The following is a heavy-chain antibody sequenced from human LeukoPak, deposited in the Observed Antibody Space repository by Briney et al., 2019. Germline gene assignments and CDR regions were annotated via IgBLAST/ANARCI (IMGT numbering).Heavy chain of an antibody. D-gene: IGHD5-18*01. Sequence: HPGGSLRLSCAASGFTFSSSAMSWVRQAPGKGLEWVSAISNNGGYTYYADSVQGRFTISRDNSKDSLYLQMSSPRAEDTAVYYCAKDSGYTYGLSPYYFDCWGQGTLVTVSA. CDR2: ISNNGGYT. V-gene: IGHV3-23*01. CDR3: AKDSGYTYGLSPYYFDC. CDR1: GFTFSSSA. J-gene: IGHJ4*02.